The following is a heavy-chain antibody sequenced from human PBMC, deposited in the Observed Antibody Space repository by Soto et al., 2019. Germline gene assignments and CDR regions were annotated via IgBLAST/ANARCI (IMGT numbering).Heavy chain of an antibody. CDR2: ISSSSSTI. J-gene: IGHJ5*02. CDR1: GFTFSSYS. Sequence: PGGSLRLSCAASGFTFSSYSMNWVRQAPGKGLEWVSYISSSSSTIYYADSVKGRFTISRDNAKKSLYLQMNSLRDEDTAVYYCARESRFLEWLSLNWFDPWGQGTLVTVSS. D-gene: IGHD3-3*01. CDR3: ARESRFLEWLSLNWFDP. V-gene: IGHV3-48*02.